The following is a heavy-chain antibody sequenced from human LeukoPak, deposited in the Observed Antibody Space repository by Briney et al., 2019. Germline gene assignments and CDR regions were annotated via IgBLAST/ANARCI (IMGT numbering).Heavy chain of an antibody. CDR2: LYIIGST. CDR3: VRDRVSYGMDV. J-gene: IGHJ6*02. Sequence: GGSLRLSCEASGFPVNDNYMNWVRQAPGKGLEWVSVLYIIGSTYYADTVKGRFTISRDDSKNTLYLQMDSLRAEDTAVYYCVRDRVSYGMDVWGQGTTDTVSS. CDR1: GFPVNDNY. V-gene: IGHV3-66*01.